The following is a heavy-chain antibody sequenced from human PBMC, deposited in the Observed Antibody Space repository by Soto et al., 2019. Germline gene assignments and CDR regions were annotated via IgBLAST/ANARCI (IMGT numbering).Heavy chain of an antibody. CDR1: GFTFRSYW. CDR2: INSDGSST. CDR3: ASGGSSLNFDS. Sequence: EVQLVEPGGGLVQPGGSLRLSCAASGFTFRSYWMQWGRQAPGKGLVWVSWINSDGSSTSYADSVKGRFTISRDNAKNTLYLQMNSLRAEDTAVYYCASGGSSLNFDSWGQGTLVTVSS. V-gene: IGHV3-74*01. D-gene: IGHD6-6*01. J-gene: IGHJ4*02.